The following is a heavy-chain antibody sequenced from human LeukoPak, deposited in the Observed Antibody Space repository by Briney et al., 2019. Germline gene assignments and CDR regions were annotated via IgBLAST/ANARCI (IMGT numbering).Heavy chain of an antibody. J-gene: IGHJ4*01. Sequence: PGGSLRLSCAASGVIFRTSNMNWVRQAPGKGLEWISFISATSTTLYYADSVKGRFTISRDNAKNSLYLQMNSLRVEDTAVYYCASHVPNPPYYDVLTGYLDWGHGTLVTVSS. CDR3: ASHVPNPPYYDVLTGYLD. D-gene: IGHD3-9*01. CDR1: GVIFRTSN. CDR2: ISATSTTL. V-gene: IGHV3-48*01.